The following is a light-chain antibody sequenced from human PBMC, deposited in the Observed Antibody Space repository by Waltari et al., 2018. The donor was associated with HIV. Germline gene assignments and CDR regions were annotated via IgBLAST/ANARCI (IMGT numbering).Light chain of an antibody. CDR1: QNIRSY. J-gene: IGKJ3*01. CDR2: GSS. Sequence: DIQMTKSPSSLSASVGDRDTITCRASQNIRSYLNWYQQKPGNAPNLLIYGSSTLQSGVPSRFSGSGSGTDFTLTISSLQPEDFANYYCQETYSNKFTFGPGTKVDVK. V-gene: IGKV1-39*01. CDR3: QETYSNKFT.